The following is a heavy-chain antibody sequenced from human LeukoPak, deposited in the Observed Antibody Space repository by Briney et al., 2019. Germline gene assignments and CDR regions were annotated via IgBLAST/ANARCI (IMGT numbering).Heavy chain of an antibody. V-gene: IGHV3-21*01. CDR2: ISSSSSYK. CDR3: ARSHCSSTSCPIWRVFDY. J-gene: IGHJ4*02. Sequence: GGSLRLSCAASRFTLSNYWMSWVRQAPGKGLEWVSSISSSSSYKYYADSVKGRFTISRDNAKNSLYLQMNSLRAEDTAVYYCARSHCSSTSCPIWRVFDYWGQGTLVTVSS. D-gene: IGHD2-2*01. CDR1: RFTLSNYW.